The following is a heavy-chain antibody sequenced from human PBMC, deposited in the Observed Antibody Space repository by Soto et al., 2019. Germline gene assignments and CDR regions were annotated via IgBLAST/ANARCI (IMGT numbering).Heavy chain of an antibody. CDR3: AKCLAARRYYYYGMDV. V-gene: IGHV3-23*01. J-gene: IGHJ6*02. CDR2: ISGSGGST. CDR1: GFTFSSYA. Sequence: VGSLRLSCAASGFTFSSYAVSWVRQASGKGLEWVSGISGSGGSTYYADSVKGRFTISRDNSKNTLYLQMNSLRAEDTAVYYCAKCLAARRYYYYGMDVWGQGTTVT. D-gene: IGHD6-6*01.